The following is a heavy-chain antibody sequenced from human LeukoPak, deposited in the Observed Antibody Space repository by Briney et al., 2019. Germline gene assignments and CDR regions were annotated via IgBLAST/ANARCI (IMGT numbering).Heavy chain of an antibody. CDR2: IYYSGST. V-gene: IGHV4-59*01. J-gene: IGHJ4*02. CDR3: ARIEDYGGNSVNY. CDR1: GVSISSYY. Sequence: SETLSLTCTVSGVSISSYYWSWIRQPPGKGLEWIGYIYYSGSTNYNPSLKSRVTISVDTSKNQFSLKLSSVTAADTAVYYCARIEDYGGNSVNYWGQGTLVTVSS. D-gene: IGHD4-23*01.